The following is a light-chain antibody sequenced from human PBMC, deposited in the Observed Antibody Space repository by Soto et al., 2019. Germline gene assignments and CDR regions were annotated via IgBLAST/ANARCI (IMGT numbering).Light chain of an antibody. J-gene: IGLJ3*02. Sequence: QAVVTQEPSLTVSPGGTVTLTCASSTGPVTNAYYPNWFQQKPGHAPRTLIYGTNNRHSWTPARFSGSLLGGKAALTLSGVQPEDEAEYYCLLHYGTSPPVFGGGTKLTVL. CDR2: GTN. CDR1: TGPVTNAYY. CDR3: LLHYGTSPPV. V-gene: IGLV7-43*01.